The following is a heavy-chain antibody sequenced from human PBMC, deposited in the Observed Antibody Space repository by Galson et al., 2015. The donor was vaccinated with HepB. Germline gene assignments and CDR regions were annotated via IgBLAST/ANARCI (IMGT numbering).Heavy chain of an antibody. D-gene: IGHD2-2*01. CDR1: GGTFTRSP. CDR2: IIPIFGAA. J-gene: IGHJ4*02. Sequence: SVKVSCKASGGTFTRSPISWVRQAPGQGLEWMGGIIPIFGAADYAQKFQGRVMITADESTSTAYLELSSLRSEDTAVYYCAKTHCSSNTCSMAFDYWGQGTQVTVSS. CDR3: AKTHCSSNTCSMAFDY. V-gene: IGHV1-69*13.